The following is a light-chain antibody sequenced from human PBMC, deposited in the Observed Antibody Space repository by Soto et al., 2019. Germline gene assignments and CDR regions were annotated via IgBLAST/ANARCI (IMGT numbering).Light chain of an antibody. V-gene: IGKV1-5*03. Sequence: DIQMTQSPSTLSASVGDRVTITCRASQTVSSWVAWYQQKPGNPPKLLIYKTSSLESGAPSRFSGSGSGTEFTLTISSLQPDDFATYYCLHHRAFGQGTTVTIK. CDR1: QTVSSW. CDR2: KTS. CDR3: LHHRA. J-gene: IGKJ1*01.